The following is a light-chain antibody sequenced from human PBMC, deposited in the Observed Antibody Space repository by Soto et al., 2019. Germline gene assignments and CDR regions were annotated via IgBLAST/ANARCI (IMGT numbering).Light chain of an antibody. CDR1: SSNIGNNY. V-gene: IGLV1-51*02. Sequence: QSVLTQPPSVSAAPGRKVTISCSGSSSNIGNNYVSWYQHLPGTAPKLLIYENNKRPSGIPDRFSGSKSGTSATLGITGLQTGDEADYYCGTWDGSLSPPYVFGTGTKVTVL. CDR3: GTWDGSLSPPYV. CDR2: ENN. J-gene: IGLJ1*01.